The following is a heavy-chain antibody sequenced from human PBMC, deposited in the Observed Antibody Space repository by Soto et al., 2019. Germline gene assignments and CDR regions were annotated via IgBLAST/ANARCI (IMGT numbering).Heavy chain of an antibody. CDR3: ARGLIAAAGTDDP. CDR2: IYSGGST. Sequence: EVQLVESGGGLIQPGGSLRLSCAASGFTVSSNYMSWVRQAPGKALEWVSVIYSGGSTYYADSVKGRFTISRDNSKNTLYLQMNSLRAEDTAVYYCARGLIAAAGTDDPWGQGTLVTVSS. J-gene: IGHJ5*02. V-gene: IGHV3-53*01. D-gene: IGHD6-13*01. CDR1: GFTVSSNY.